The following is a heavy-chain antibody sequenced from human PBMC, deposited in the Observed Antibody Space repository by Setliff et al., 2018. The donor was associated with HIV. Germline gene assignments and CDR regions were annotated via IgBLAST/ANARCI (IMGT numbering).Heavy chain of an antibody. CDR1: GDSLNTYY. CDR2: IYASGKT. Sequence: PSETLSLTCNVSGDSLNTYYWSWIRQSGGKGLEWIGRIYASGKTTFNPSLKSRVRMSVDTSKNQFSLKLTSVTASDTAVYYCARGGFKWSGSYADYWGQGTLVTVS. D-gene: IGHD1-26*01. J-gene: IGHJ4*02. V-gene: IGHV4-4*07. CDR3: ARGGFKWSGSYADY.